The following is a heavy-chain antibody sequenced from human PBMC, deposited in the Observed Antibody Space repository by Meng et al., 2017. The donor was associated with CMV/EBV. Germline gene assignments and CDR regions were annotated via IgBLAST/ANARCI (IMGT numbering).Heavy chain of an antibody. Sequence: QGRVVKSWAEVKKTGASVKVSCKASGYTFTGYYMHWVRQAPGQGLEWMGWINPNSGGTNYAQKFQGRVTMTRDTSISTAYMELSRLRSDDTAVYYCARDDGSFDYWGQGTLVTVSS. CDR1: GYTFTGYY. D-gene: IGHD2-15*01. V-gene: IGHV1-2*02. J-gene: IGHJ4*02. CDR3: ARDDGSFDY. CDR2: INPNSGGT.